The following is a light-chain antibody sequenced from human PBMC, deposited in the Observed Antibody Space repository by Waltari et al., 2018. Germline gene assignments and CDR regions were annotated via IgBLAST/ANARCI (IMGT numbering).Light chain of an antibody. CDR1: QSISTY. CDR2: SAS. Sequence: DIQMTQSPSSLSGSVGDRVTITCRASQSISTYLNWYQQKPGKAPKLLISSASSLQSGVPSMFSGSGSGTDFTLTISSLQPEDFATYYCQQSYSSPQTFGQGTKVEIK. J-gene: IGKJ1*01. V-gene: IGKV1-39*01. CDR3: QQSYSSPQT.